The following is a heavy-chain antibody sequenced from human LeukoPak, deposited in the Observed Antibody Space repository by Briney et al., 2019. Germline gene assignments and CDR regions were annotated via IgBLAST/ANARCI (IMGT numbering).Heavy chain of an antibody. D-gene: IGHD2-2*02. CDR2: IIPIFGTA. CDR1: GGTFSSYA. V-gene: IGHV1-69*13. J-gene: IGHJ6*02. CDR3: VRGYCSSTSCYTVNSYYYGMDV. Sequence: GASVKVSCKASGGTFSSYAISWVRQAPGQGLEWMGGIIPIFGTANYAQKFQGRVTITADESTSTAYMELSSLRSEDTAVYYCVRGYCSSTSCYTVNSYYYGMDVWGQGTTVTVSS.